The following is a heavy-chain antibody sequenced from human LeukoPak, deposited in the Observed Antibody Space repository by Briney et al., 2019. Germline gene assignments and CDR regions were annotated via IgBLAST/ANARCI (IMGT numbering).Heavy chain of an antibody. V-gene: IGHV3-23*01. D-gene: IGHD3-10*01. J-gene: IGHJ3*02. CDR1: GLTFRSYA. CDR3: AKDFHVSGTYYTPDAFDI. Sequence: GGSLRLSCAASGLTFRSYAMNWVRQAPGKGLEWVSAISGSGGSTYYADSVKGRFTISRDNSKNTLYLQMNSLRAEDTAVYYCAKDFHVSGTYYTPDAFDIWGQGTMVTVSS. CDR2: ISGSGGST.